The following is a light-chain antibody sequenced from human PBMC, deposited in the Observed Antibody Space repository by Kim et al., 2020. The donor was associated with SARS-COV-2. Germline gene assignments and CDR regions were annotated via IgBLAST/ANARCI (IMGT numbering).Light chain of an antibody. V-gene: IGLV3-21*04. Sequence: APGEPATITCGGSDIGSKSVHWYQQKPGQAPMLVIFYDSDRPSGIPDRFSGSNSGNPATLTISRVEAGDEADYFCQVWDSRSDHWVFGGGTQLTVL. CDR2: YDS. CDR1: DIGSKS. J-gene: IGLJ3*02. CDR3: QVWDSRSDHWV.